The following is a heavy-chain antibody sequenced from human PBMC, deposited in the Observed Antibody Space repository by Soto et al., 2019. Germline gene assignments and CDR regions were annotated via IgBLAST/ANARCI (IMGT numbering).Heavy chain of an antibody. D-gene: IGHD3-3*02. CDR3: ARQPGLASGYMDV. V-gene: IGHV5-51*01. CDR2: IYPGDSDT. Sequence: GESLKISCRGFGYSISIYWIGWVRQMPGKGLEWMGIIYPGDSDTRYRPSFQGQVTISVDKSISTAYLQWTSLRASDTATYYCARQPGLASGYMDVWGRGTVVNVSS. J-gene: IGHJ6*03. CDR1: GYSISIYW.